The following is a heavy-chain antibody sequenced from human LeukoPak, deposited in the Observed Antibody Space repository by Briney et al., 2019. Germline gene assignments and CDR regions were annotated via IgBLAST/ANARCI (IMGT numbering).Heavy chain of an antibody. J-gene: IGHJ4*02. CDR2: INPNSGGT. CDR3: ARLMYDSNGYYYFDY. CDR1: GYTFTNYA. Sequence: ASVKVSCKASGYTFTNYAMNWVRQAPGQGLEWMGWINPNSGGTNYAQKFQGRVSLTRDTSISTAYMDLSRLKSDDTAVFYCARLMYDSNGYYYFDYWGPGTLVTVSS. V-gene: IGHV1-2*02. D-gene: IGHD3-22*01.